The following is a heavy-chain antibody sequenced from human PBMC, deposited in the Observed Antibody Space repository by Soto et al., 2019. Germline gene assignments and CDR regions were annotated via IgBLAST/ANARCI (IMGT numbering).Heavy chain of an antibody. CDR1: GGTFSSYA. Sequence: GASVKVSCKASGGTFSSYAISWVRQAPGQGLEWMGGIIPIFGTANYAQKFQGRVTITADKSTSTAYMELSSLRSEDTAVYYCATDFWSGYYTLKHFDYWGQGTLVTVSS. CDR3: ATDFWSGYYTLKHFDY. D-gene: IGHD3-3*01. J-gene: IGHJ4*02. V-gene: IGHV1-69*06. CDR2: IIPIFGTA.